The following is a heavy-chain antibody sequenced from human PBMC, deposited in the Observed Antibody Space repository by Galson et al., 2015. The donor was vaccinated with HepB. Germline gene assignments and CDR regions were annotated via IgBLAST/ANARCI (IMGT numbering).Heavy chain of an antibody. J-gene: IGHJ4*02. D-gene: IGHD6-13*01. CDR1: GYTFTSYA. CDR2: INAGNGNT. CDR3: ARAHSSQYYFDY. V-gene: IGHV1-3*01. Sequence: SVKVSCKASGYTFTSYAMHWVRQAPGQRLEWMGWINAGNGNTKYSQKFQGRVTITRDTSASTAYMELSSLRSEDTAVYYCARAHSSQYYFDYWGQGTLVTVSS.